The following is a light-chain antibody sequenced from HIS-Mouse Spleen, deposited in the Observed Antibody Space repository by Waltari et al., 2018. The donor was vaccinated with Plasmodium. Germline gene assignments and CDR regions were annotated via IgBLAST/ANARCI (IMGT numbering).Light chain of an antibody. J-gene: IGLJ2*01. V-gene: IGLV2-14*01. CDR3: SSYTSSSTLL. Sequence: QSALTQPASVSGSPGQSITISCTGTSSAVGGYNYVSWYQQHPGKAPKLMIYEVSQRRSGVSNRLSGSKSGNRAYLAISGLQAEDEGDYDCSSYTSSSTLLCGGGTKLTVL. CDR1: SSAVGGYNY. CDR2: EVS.